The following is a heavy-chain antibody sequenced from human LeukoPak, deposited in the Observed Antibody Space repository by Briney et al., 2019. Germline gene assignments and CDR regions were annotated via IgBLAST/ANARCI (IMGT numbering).Heavy chain of an antibody. CDR3: AKDLSLYCGGDCYRNEFYFDY. D-gene: IGHD2-21*02. CDR1: GFTFSSYA. Sequence: GGSLRLSCAASGFTFSSYAMSWVRQAPGKGLEWVSAISGSGGSTYYADSVKGRFTISRDNSKNTLYLQMNSLRAEDTAVYYCAKDLSLYCGGDCYRNEFYFDYWGQGTLVTVSS. V-gene: IGHV3-23*01. CDR2: ISGSGGST. J-gene: IGHJ4*02.